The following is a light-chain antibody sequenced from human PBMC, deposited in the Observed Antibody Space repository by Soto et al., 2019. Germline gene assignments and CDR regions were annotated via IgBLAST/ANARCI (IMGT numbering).Light chain of an antibody. V-gene: IGKV1-9*01. CDR1: QGISSY. J-gene: IGKJ2*01. Sequence: IQLTQSPSSLSASVGDRVTITCRASQGISSYLAWYQQKPGKAPKLLIYAASTLQSWVPSRFSGSGSGTDFTLTISSLQPEDFPTYYCQQLNSYPRYTFGQGTKLEIK. CDR2: AAS. CDR3: QQLNSYPRYT.